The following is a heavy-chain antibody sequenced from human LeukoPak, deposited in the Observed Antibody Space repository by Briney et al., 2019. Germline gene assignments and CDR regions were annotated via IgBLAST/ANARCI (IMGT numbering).Heavy chain of an antibody. CDR2: IYTSGST. CDR1: GGSISSYY. Sequence: SETLSLTCTVSGGSISSYYWSWIRQPAGKGLEWIGRIYTSGSTNYNPSLKSRVTMSVDTSKNQFSLKLSSVTAADTAVYYCARINYVWGSYRFNWFDPWGQGTLVTVSS. CDR3: ARINYVWGSYRFNWFDP. V-gene: IGHV4-4*07. J-gene: IGHJ5*02. D-gene: IGHD3-16*02.